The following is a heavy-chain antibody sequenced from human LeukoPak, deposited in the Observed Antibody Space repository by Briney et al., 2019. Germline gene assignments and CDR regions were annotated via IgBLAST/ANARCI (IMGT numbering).Heavy chain of an antibody. D-gene: IGHD5-12*01. V-gene: IGHV3-74*01. CDR2: INSDGSST. Sequence: PGGSPRLSCAASGFTFSSYWMHWVRQAPGKGLVWVSRINSDGSSTSYADSVKGRFTISRDNAKNTLYLQMNSLRAEDTAVYYCARGRGYSGYDYNYWGQGTLVTVSS. CDR3: ARGRGYSGYDYNY. CDR1: GFTFSSYW. J-gene: IGHJ4*02.